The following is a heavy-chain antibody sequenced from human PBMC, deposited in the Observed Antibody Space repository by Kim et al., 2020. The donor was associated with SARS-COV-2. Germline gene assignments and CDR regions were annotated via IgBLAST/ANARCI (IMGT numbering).Heavy chain of an antibody. V-gene: IGHV5-51*01. D-gene: IGHD1-1*01. CDR1: GYSFTSYW. Sequence: GESLKISCKGSGYSFTSYWIGWVRQMPGKGLEWMGIIYPGDSDTRYSPSFQGQVTISADKSISTAYLQWSSLKASDTAMYYCARRHENWNDVPYGMDVWGQGTTVTVSS. CDR2: IYPGDSDT. CDR3: ARRHENWNDVPYGMDV. J-gene: IGHJ6*02.